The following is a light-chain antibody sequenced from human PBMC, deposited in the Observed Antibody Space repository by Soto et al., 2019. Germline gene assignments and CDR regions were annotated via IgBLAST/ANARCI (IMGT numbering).Light chain of an antibody. J-gene: IGLJ2*01. V-gene: IGLV1-44*01. CDR3: AAWDASLNAVV. Sequence: QSAVTQPPSASGTPGQRVTISCSGSSSNIGSYTVNWYQQLPGTAPKLLISDNDERPSGVPDRFSGSKSGTSASLAISGLQSEDEAHYYCAAWDASLNAVVFGGGTKLTVL. CDR1: SSNIGSYT. CDR2: DND.